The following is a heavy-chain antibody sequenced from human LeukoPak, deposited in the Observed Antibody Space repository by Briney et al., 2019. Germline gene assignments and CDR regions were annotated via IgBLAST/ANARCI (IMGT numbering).Heavy chain of an antibody. CDR3: ARDSGNYLDAFDI. V-gene: IGHV3-7*01. Sequence: GGSLRLSCAASGFTFSSYWMSWVRQAPGKGLEWVANIKQDGSEKYYVDSVKGRFTISRDNAKNSLYLQMNSLRAEDTAVYYCARDSGNYLDAFDIWGQGTMVTLSS. D-gene: IGHD1-7*01. CDR1: GFTFSSYW. CDR2: IKQDGSEK. J-gene: IGHJ3*02.